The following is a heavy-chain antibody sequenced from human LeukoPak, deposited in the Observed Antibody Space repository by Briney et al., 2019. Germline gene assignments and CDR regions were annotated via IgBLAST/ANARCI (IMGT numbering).Heavy chain of an antibody. Sequence: SQTLSLTCTVSGGSISSGGYYWSWIRQHPGKGLEWIGYIYYSGGTYYNPSLKSRVTISVDTSKNQFSLKLSSVTAADTAVYYCARTDTARGEYYFDYWGQGTLVTVSS. J-gene: IGHJ4*02. D-gene: IGHD5-18*01. V-gene: IGHV4-31*03. CDR3: ARTDTARGEYYFDY. CDR2: IYYSGGT. CDR1: GGSISSGGYY.